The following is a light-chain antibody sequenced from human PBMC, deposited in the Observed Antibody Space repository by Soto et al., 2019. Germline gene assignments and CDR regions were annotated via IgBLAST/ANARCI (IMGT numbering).Light chain of an antibody. CDR1: QSFSSN. V-gene: IGKV3-15*01. J-gene: IGKJ5*01. CDR3: QQYNARPSIT. Sequence: EIVLTQSPGTRTLSPGERATLSFRASQSFSSNLGWYQQKPGQPPRLLIYGASTRATGIPARFSGSGSGTEFTLTISSLQSEDFAVYYCQQYNARPSITFGQGTRLEIK. CDR2: GAS.